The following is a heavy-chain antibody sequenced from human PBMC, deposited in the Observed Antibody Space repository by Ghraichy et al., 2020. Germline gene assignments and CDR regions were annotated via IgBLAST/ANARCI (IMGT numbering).Heavy chain of an antibody. V-gene: IGHV5-51*01. CDR2: IYPGDSDT. CDR3: VRHGDGSGWYIGSPDD. Sequence: GESLNISCKGSGYRFINYWIGWVRQMSGKGLEWMGSIYPGDSDTKYSPSFQGQVTMSVDKSISTAYLQWSSLTASDTAIYYCVRHGDGSGWYIGSPDDWGQGTLVTVS. D-gene: IGHD6-19*01. J-gene: IGHJ4*02. CDR1: GYRFINYW.